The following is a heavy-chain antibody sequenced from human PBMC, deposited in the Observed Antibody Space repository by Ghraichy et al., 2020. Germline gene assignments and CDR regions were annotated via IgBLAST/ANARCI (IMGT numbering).Heavy chain of an antibody. CDR3: ARACIAAAGCFDY. Sequence: GSLRLSCTVSGGSISSSSYYWGWIRQPPGKGLEWIGSIYYSGSTYYNPSLKSRITISVDTSKNQFSLKLCSVTAADTAVYYCARACIAAAGCFDYWGQGTLVTVSS. CDR1: GGSISSSSYY. V-gene: IGHV4-39*07. J-gene: IGHJ4*02. CDR2: IYYSGST. D-gene: IGHD6-13*01.